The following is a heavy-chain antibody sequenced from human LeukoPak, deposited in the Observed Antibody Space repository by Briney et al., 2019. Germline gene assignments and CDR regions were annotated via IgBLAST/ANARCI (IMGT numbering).Heavy chain of an antibody. Sequence: SETLSLTCTVSGGSISSSSYYWGWIRQPPGKGLEWIGSIYYSGSTYYNPSLKSRVTISVDTSKNQFSLKLSSVTAADTAVYYCAREPDYSNYVGFFDYWGQGTLVTVSS. D-gene: IGHD4-11*01. V-gene: IGHV4-39*07. CDR3: AREPDYSNYVGFFDY. CDR1: GGSISSSSYY. J-gene: IGHJ4*02. CDR2: IYYSGST.